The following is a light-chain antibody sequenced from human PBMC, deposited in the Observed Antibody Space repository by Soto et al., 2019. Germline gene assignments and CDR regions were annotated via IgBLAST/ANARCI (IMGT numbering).Light chain of an antibody. CDR2: AAS. J-gene: IGKJ2*01. Sequence: DIQMTQSPSSLSASVGDTVTIACRASQSISTYLNWYQQKPRKAPRLLIYAASDLQIGVPSRFSGSGSGTDFTLTISSLQPEDFATYYCQQCSSPPPYTFGQGTKLEMK. CDR3: QQCSSPPPYT. CDR1: QSISTY. V-gene: IGKV1-39*01.